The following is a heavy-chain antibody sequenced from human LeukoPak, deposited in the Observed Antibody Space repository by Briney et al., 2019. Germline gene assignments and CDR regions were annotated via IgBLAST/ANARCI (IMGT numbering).Heavy chain of an antibody. Sequence: GRSLRLSCAASGFTFSNYGMHWVRQAPGKGLEWVAVISYDGSNKYYSDSVKGRFTISRDNSQNTLYLQMNSLRAEDTGVYYCAKDSCSSTSCYEDFWGQGTPVTVSS. V-gene: IGHV3-30*18. CDR2: ISYDGSNK. J-gene: IGHJ4*02. CDR1: GFTFSNYG. CDR3: AKDSCSSTSCYEDF. D-gene: IGHD2-2*01.